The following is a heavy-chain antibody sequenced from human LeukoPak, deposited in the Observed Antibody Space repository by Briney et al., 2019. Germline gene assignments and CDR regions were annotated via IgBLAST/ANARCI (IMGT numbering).Heavy chain of an antibody. CDR3: AKDKNTMIVVVRSPLSWFDP. CDR2: IKEDDSEK. J-gene: IGHJ5*02. CDR1: GFSFSTYW. Sequence: GGSLRLSCAASGFSFSTYWMSWVRQAAGKGLEWVANIKEDDSEKYYVDSVKGRFTISRDNAENSVYLQMNSLRAEDTAVYYCAKDKNTMIVVVRSPLSWFDPWGQGTLVTASS. V-gene: IGHV3-7*05. D-gene: IGHD3-22*01.